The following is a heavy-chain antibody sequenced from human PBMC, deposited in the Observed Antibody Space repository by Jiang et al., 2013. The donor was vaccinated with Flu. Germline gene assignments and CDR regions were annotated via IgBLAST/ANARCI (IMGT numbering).Heavy chain of an antibody. CDR1: GYTFTSYG. D-gene: IGHD3-10*01. CDR2: INTNTGNP. Sequence: SGAEVKKPGASVKVSCKASGYTFTSYGMNWVRQAPGQGLEWTGWINTNTGNPTYAQGFTGRFVFSLDTSVSTAYLQISSLKAEDTAVYYCARYMVRYYYGMDVWGQGTTVTVSS. J-gene: IGHJ6*02. CDR3: ARYMVRYYYGMDV. V-gene: IGHV7-4-1*02.